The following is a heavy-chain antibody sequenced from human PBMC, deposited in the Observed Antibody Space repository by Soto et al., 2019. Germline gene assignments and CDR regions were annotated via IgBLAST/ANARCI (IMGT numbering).Heavy chain of an antibody. J-gene: IGHJ4*02. D-gene: IGHD1-1*01. CDR2: ISSTNTYI. CDR3: ERDRTPTWYDIKYYFDY. V-gene: IGHV3-21*01. Sequence: EVQLVESGGGLVKPGGSLRLSCAASGFPFSSYTMNWVRQAPGKALEWVSSISSTNTYIYYTDSVKGRFTISRDNAKNSLYLQMNSLRAEDTAVYYCERDRTPTWYDIKYYFDYWGQGTLVTVSS. CDR1: GFPFSSYT.